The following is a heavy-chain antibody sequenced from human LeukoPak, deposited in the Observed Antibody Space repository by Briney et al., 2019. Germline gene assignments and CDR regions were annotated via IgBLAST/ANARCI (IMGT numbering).Heavy chain of an antibody. CDR3: ARVSLVFSRRYAMDV. CDR2: IYYGGSI. V-gene: IGHV4-61*01. J-gene: IGHJ6*02. CDR1: GASVSTGSTY. Sequence: SETLSLTCTVSGASVSTGSTYWSWLRQPPGKGLQWIGYIYYGGSINYYPSLESRVTISVDTSKNQFPLKLNSVTAADTAVYYCARVSLVFSRRYAMDVWGQGTTITVSS. D-gene: IGHD2-8*02.